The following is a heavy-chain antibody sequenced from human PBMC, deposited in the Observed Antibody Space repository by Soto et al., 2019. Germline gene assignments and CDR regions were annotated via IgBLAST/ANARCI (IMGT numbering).Heavy chain of an antibody. CDR1: GASISGFY. Sequence: PXATLYLTCTVSGASISGFYWSWIRKSAGKGLEWIGRIYATGTTDYNPSLKSRVMMSVDTSKKQFSLKLRSVTAADTAVYYCVRDGTKTLRDWFDPWGQGISVTVSS. D-gene: IGHD1-1*01. CDR2: IYATGTT. CDR3: VRDGTKTLRDWFDP. J-gene: IGHJ5*02. V-gene: IGHV4-4*07.